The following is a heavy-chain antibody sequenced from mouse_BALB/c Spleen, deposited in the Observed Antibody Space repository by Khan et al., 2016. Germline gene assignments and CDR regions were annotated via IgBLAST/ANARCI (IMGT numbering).Heavy chain of an antibody. CDR2: INPRTSYT. D-gene: IGHD2-14*01. Sequence: QVQLKESGAELARPGASVKMSCQASGYTFTSNTMHWVKQRPGQGLEWIGYINPRTSYTNYNQKFKDKATLTADKSSSTAYMQLSSLTSDDAAVYYCARRTTDYAMDYWGQGTSVTVSS. V-gene: IGHV1-4*01. CDR3: ARRTTDYAMDY. J-gene: IGHJ4*01. CDR1: GYTFTSNT.